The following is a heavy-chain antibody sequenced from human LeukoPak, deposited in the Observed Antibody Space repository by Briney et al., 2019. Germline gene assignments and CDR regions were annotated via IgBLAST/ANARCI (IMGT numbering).Heavy chain of an antibody. CDR3: ARHCCSGPAKRVFDI. CDR2: IYHSGST. V-gene: IGHV4-30-2*01. CDR1: GVSISSGGYS. Sequence: SQTLSLTCAVSGVSISSGGYSWSWIRQPPGKGLEWIGYIYHSGSTYYNPSLKSRVTISVDRSKNQFSLKLSSVTAADTAVYHCARHCCSGPAKRVFDIWGQGTMVTVSS. D-gene: IGHD2-15*01. J-gene: IGHJ3*02.